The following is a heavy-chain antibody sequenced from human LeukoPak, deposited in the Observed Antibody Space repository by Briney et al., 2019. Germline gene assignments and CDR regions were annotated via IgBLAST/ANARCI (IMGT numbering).Heavy chain of an antibody. Sequence: GASVKVSCKASAGTFSSYAISWVRQAPGQGLEWMGGIIPIFGTANYAQKFQGRVTITTDESTSTAYMELSSLRSEDTAVYYCAGCRAGSYYFDYWGQGTLVTVSS. CDR1: AGTFSSYA. CDR3: AGCRAGSYYFDY. V-gene: IGHV1-69*05. D-gene: IGHD1-26*01. J-gene: IGHJ4*02. CDR2: IIPIFGTA.